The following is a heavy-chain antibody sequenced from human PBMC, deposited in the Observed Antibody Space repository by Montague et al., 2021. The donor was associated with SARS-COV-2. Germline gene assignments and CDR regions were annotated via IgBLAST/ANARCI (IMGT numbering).Heavy chain of an antibody. Sequence: TLSLTCSVSGGSITSGNYYWNWIRHHPGRGLEWIGYVSYSGSTYYNPSLRSRVTMSLDTSKNHVSLELTSATAADTAIYYCAKDRAAVGRVIQHYFENWGQGILVTVS. CDR3: AKDRAAVGRVIQHYFEN. V-gene: IGHV4-31*03. D-gene: IGHD3-16*01. CDR2: VSYSGST. J-gene: IGHJ4*02. CDR1: GGSITSGNYY.